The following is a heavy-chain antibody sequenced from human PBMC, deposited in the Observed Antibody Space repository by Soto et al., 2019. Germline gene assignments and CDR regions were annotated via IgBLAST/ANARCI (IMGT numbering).Heavy chain of an antibody. CDR3: ARAAAAGTTLDY. J-gene: IGHJ4*02. D-gene: IGHD6-13*01. CDR2: IYHSGST. Sequence: QVQLQESGPGLVKPSGTLSLTCAVSGGSISSSNWWSWVRQPPGKGLEWIGEIYHSGSTNYNPSLKSRVXTXVXKSKTQFPLKLSSVTAADTAVYYCARAAAAGTTLDYWGQGTLVTVSS. V-gene: IGHV4-4*02. CDR1: GGSISSSNW.